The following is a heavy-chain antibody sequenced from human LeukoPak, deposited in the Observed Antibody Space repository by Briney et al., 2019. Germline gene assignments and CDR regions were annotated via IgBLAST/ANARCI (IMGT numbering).Heavy chain of an antibody. CDR1: GGSISSYH. Sequence: PSEALSLTCTVSGGSISSYHWSWVRQPPGKGLEWIGYIYYSGSTNYNPSLKSRVTISVDMSKSQFSLNLTSVTAADTAVYFCARGVWEPYYWGQGTLVTVSS. D-gene: IGHD1-26*01. CDR2: IYYSGST. V-gene: IGHV4-59*08. CDR3: ARGVWEPYY. J-gene: IGHJ4*02.